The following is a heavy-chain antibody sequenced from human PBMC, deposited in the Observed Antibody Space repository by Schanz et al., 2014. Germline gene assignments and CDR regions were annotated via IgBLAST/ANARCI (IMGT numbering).Heavy chain of an antibody. D-gene: IGHD3-3*01. CDR2: MYINSGST. CDR1: GFTVNTNY. J-gene: IGHJ3*02. V-gene: IGHV3-66*03. Sequence: ESGGGLIQPGGSLRLSCAVSGFTVNTNYMSWVRQAPGKGLEWISSMYINSGSTQYADSVKGRFIISRDSSKDTLYLQMNSLRDEDTAVYYCARSTLDFWSGYPGAFDIWGQGTMVGVSS. CDR3: ARSTLDFWSGYPGAFDI.